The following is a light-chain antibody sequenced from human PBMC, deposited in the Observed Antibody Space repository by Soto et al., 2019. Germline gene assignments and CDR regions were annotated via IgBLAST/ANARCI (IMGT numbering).Light chain of an antibody. V-gene: IGLV3-1*01. CDR3: QAWGTSTYV. Sequence: SYELTQPPSVSVSPGQTASITCSGDKLGDKYVCWYQQKPGQSPVLVIYQDTKRPSGIPERFSGSNSGNTATLTIIGTQAMDEPDYYCQAWGTSTYVFGTGTKVTVL. CDR1: KLGDKY. CDR2: QDT. J-gene: IGLJ1*01.